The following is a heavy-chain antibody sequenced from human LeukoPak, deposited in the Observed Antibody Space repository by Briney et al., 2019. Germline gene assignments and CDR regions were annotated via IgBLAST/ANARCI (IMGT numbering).Heavy chain of an antibody. CDR3: AQGTKGYSGSGTYYLSRDHFISR. J-gene: IGHJ4*02. CDR1: GFTFSSYG. CDR2: IRYDGSNK. V-gene: IGHV3-30*02. D-gene: IGHD3-10*01. Sequence: GGSLRLSCAASGFTFSSYGMHWVRQAPGKGLEWVAFIRYDGSNKYYADSVKGRFTISRDNSKNTLYLQMNSLRAEDTAVYYCAQGTKGYSGSGTYYLSRDHFISRWGQGTLVTVSS.